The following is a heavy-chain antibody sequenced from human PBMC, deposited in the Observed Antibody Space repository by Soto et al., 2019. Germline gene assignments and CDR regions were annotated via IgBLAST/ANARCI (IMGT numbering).Heavy chain of an antibody. D-gene: IGHD2-21*02. V-gene: IGHV3-74*01. J-gene: IGHJ3*01. CDR1: GFTFNYCW. Sequence: VQLVESEGGLVQRGGSLRLSCAASGFTFNYCWMHWVRQAPGQGLVWVSHIHSDGSTTTYADSVKGRFTISRDNAKNTLYLQMNSLRAEDTAVYYCVRGDKGGFDLWGQGTTVTVSS. CDR2: IHSDGSTT. CDR3: VRGDKGGFDL.